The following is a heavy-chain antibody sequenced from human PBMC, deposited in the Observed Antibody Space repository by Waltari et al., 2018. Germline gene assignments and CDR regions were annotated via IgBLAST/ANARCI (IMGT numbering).Heavy chain of an antibody. V-gene: IGHV1-2*02. J-gene: IGHJ4*02. CDR1: GGTFSSYA. Sequence: QVQLVQSGAEVKKPGSSVKVSCKASGGTFSSYAISWVRQAPGQGLEWMGWINPNSGGTNYAKKFKGTVTMTRDTSISTAYMELSRLRSDDTAVYYCARWGGYCSSTSCEWYYFDYWGQGTLVTVSS. CDR3: ARWGGYCSSTSCEWYYFDY. D-gene: IGHD2-2*03. CDR2: INPNSGGT.